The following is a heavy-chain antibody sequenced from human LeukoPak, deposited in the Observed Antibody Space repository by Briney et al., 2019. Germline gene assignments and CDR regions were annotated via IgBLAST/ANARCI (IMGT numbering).Heavy chain of an antibody. V-gene: IGHV3-7*01. CDR2: IKQDGSEK. J-gene: IGHJ5*02. CDR3: AREGDSSSWYDWFDP. Sequence: GGSLRLSCAASGFTFSSYWMSWVRQAPGKGLEWVANIKQDGSEKYYVDSVKGRFTISRDNAENSLYLQMNSLRAEDTAVYYCAREGDSSSWYDWFDPWGQGTLVTVSS. CDR1: GFTFSSYW. D-gene: IGHD6-13*01.